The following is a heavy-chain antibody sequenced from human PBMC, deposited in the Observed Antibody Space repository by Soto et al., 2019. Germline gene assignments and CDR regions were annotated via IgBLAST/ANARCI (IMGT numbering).Heavy chain of an antibody. Sequence: EVQLVKSGGGLVQPGGSLRLSCVDSGLTFSSYWMSWVRQAPVKGLEWVGNIKQDGSEENYVDSVKGRFTISRDNAKNSMYPQMNRLRVEDTAVYYCARIAASGRGWDVWGQGTTVVVSS. J-gene: IGHJ6*02. D-gene: IGHD6-13*01. CDR1: GLTFSSYW. CDR3: ARIAASGRGWDV. V-gene: IGHV3-7*01. CDR2: IKQDGSEE.